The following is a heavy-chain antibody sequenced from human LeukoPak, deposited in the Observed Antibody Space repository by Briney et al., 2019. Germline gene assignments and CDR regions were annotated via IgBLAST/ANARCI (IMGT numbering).Heavy chain of an antibody. CDR3: AKGYSYGPPGY. CDR1: GFTFSSYG. V-gene: IGHV3-30*18. D-gene: IGHD5-18*01. CDR2: ISYDGSNK. Sequence: GGSLRLSCAASGFTFSSYGMHWVRQAPGKGLEWVAVISYDGSNKYYADSVKGRFTISRDNSKNTLYLQMNSLRAEDTVVYYCAKGYSYGPPGYWGQGTLVTVSS. J-gene: IGHJ4*02.